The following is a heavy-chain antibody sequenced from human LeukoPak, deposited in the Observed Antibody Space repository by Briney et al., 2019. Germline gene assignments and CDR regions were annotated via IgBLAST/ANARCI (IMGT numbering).Heavy chain of an antibody. CDR1: GGSISSGDYY. V-gene: IGHV4-30-4*02. CDR3: ARLSGSPWY. Sequence: SETLSLTCTVSGGSISSGDYYWTWIRQPPGKGLEWIAYIYYTGSTYYNPSLKSRVTISVDTSKSQFFLKLSSVTAADTAVYYCARLSGSPWYWGQGTLVTVSS. J-gene: IGHJ4*02. CDR2: IYYTGST. D-gene: IGHD1-26*01.